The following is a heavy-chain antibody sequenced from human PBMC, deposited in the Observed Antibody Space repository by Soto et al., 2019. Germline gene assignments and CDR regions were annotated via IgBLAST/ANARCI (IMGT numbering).Heavy chain of an antibody. V-gene: IGHV4-59*01. CDR2: IYHSGNT. CDR1: GDSITGSY. Sequence: SETLSLTCTVSGDSITGSYWSWIRQPPGKTLEWIGYIYHSGNTTYSPSLKSRVSISVDTSKNQFSLRLTSVIAADKAVYYCARDMPYAAGSLAGCDYWCQGTLETVTS. J-gene: IGHJ4*02. CDR3: ARDMPYAAGSLAGCDY. D-gene: IGHD1-26*01.